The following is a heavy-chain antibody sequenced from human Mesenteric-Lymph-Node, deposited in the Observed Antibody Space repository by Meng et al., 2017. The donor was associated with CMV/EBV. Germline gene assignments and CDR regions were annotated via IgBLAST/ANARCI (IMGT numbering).Heavy chain of an antibody. V-gene: IGHV1-18*01. Sequence: ASVKVSCKASGYTFTNYGITWVRQAPGQGLEWMGWISAYNVNTYYAQNFQGRLTMTIDTSTSTAYMEVRSLRYDDTAVYYCAREIWAHYCSGGNCYGMDVWGQGTTVTVSS. CDR3: AREIWAHYCSGGNCYGMDV. CDR1: GYTFTNYG. J-gene: IGHJ6*02. D-gene: IGHD2-15*01. CDR2: ISAYNVNT.